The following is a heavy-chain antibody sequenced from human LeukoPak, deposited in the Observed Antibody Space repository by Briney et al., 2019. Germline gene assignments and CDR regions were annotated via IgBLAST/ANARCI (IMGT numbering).Heavy chain of an antibody. J-gene: IGHJ5*02. V-gene: IGHV4-34*01. Sequence: SETLSLTCAVYGGSFSGYYWSWIRQPPGKGLEWIGEINHSGSTNYNPSLKSRVTISVDTSKNQFSLKLSSVTAADTAGYYCARGTAMGSSWFDPWGQGTLVTVSS. D-gene: IGHD5-18*01. CDR3: ARGTAMGSSWFDP. CDR2: INHSGST. CDR1: GGSFSGYY.